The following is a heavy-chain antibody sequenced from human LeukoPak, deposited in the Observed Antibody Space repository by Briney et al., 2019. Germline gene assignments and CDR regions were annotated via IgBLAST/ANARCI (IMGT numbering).Heavy chain of an antibody. J-gene: IGHJ5*02. D-gene: IGHD1-1*01. CDR2: ISYDRNNK. V-gene: IGHV3-30*04. CDR1: GFTFSSYA. CDR3: AKDIVPGTTLGWFDP. Sequence: GGSLRLSCAASGFTFSSYAMHWVRQAPGRGLEWVAIISYDRNNKYYADSVKGRFTISRDNSKNTLYLQMNSLRAEDTAVYYCAKDIVPGTTLGWFDPWGQGTLVTVSS.